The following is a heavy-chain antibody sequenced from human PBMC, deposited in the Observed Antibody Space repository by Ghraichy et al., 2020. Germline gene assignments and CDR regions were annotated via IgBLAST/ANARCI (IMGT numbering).Heavy chain of an antibody. V-gene: IGHV4-34*01. Sequence: SETLSLTCAVYGGSFSGYYWSWIRQPPGKGLEWIGEINHSGSTNYNPSLKSRVTISVDTSKNQFSLKLSSVTAADTAVYYCARGAEYSSPNPLYKYYYYYYMDVWGKGTTVTVSS. CDR2: INHSGST. CDR3: ARGAEYSSPNPLYKYYYYYYMDV. CDR1: GGSFSGYY. D-gene: IGHD6-6*01. J-gene: IGHJ6*03.